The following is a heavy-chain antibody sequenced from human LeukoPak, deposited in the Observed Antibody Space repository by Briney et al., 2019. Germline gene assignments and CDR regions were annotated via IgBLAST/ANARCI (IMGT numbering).Heavy chain of an antibody. CDR3: ARDYYGSGSYPFDY. J-gene: IGHJ4*02. CDR2: IYPSGST. Sequence: SETLSLTCTVSGGSISSYYWSWIRQPAGKGLEMIGRIYPSGSTNYNPSLKSRVTMSVDTSKNQFSLKLSSVTAADTAVYYCARDYYGSGSYPFDYWGQGTLVTVSS. CDR1: GGSISSYY. D-gene: IGHD3-10*01. V-gene: IGHV4-4*07.